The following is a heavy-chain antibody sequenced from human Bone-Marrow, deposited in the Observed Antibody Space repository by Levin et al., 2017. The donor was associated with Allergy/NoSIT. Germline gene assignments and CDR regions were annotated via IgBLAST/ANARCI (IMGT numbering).Heavy chain of an antibody. CDR2: INHSGTT. CDR3: AGAFASAGTDSVYFYYYGVDV. CDR1: GGSFSSSY. V-gene: IGHV4-34*01. J-gene: IGHJ6*02. Sequence: SQTLSLTCGVYGGSFSSSYWSWIRQPPGKGLEWIGEINHSGTTKYNPSLKSRVTISVDTSENQISLRLSSVTAADPAVHYCAGAFASAGTDSVYFYYYGVDVWGQGTTVTVSS. D-gene: IGHD6-13*01.